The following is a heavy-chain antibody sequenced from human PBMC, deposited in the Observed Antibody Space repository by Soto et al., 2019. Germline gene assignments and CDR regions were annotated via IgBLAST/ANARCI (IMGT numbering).Heavy chain of an antibody. CDR3: ARDFSDSSGCFDY. CDR2: INSDGSST. Sequence: GGSLRLSCAASGFTFSSYGMHWVRQAPGKGLVWVSRINSDGSSTSYADSVKGRFTISRDNAKNTLYLQMNSLRAEDTAVYYCARDFSDSSGCFDYWGQGTLVTVSS. D-gene: IGHD6-19*01. J-gene: IGHJ4*02. V-gene: IGHV3-74*01. CDR1: GFTFSSYG.